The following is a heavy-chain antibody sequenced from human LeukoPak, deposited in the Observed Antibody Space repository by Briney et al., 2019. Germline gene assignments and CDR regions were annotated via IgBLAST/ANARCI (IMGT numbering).Heavy chain of an antibody. CDR3: ARDRSRRWYKDFDY. J-gene: IGHJ4*02. CDR2: IYYSGST. Sequence: PSETLSLTCTVSGGAISSYYWSWIRQPPGKGLEGSGYIYYSGSTNYNPSLKSRVTIAVDTSKNHFSLDLSSVTAADTAVYYCARDRSRRWYKDFDYWGQGTLVTVSS. V-gene: IGHV4-59*12. D-gene: IGHD6-13*01. CDR1: GGAISSYY.